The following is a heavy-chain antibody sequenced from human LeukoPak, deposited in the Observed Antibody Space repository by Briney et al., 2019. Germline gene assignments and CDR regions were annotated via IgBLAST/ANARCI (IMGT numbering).Heavy chain of an antibody. V-gene: IGHV1-58*02. J-gene: IGHJ3*02. D-gene: IGHD3-9*01. Sequence: SVKVSCKASGYTFTSFDINWVRQATGQRLEWIGWIVVGSGNTNYAQKFQERVTITRDMSTSTAYMELSSLRSEDTAVYYCAAVGRGLRYPPGHAFDIWGQGTMVTVSS. CDR1: GYTFTSFD. CDR2: IVVGSGNT. CDR3: AAVGRGLRYPPGHAFDI.